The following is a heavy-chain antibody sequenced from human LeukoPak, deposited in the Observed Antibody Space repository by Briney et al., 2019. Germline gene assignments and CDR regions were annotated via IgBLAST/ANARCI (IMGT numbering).Heavy chain of an antibody. CDR3: ARRSGVTTRSRAFDI. D-gene: IGHD4-17*01. Sequence: TSETLSLTCTVSGGSISSYYWSWIRQPPGKGLEWIGYIYYSGSTNYNPSLKSRVTISVDTSKNQFPLKLSSVTAADTAVYYCARRSGVTTRSRAFDIWGQGTMSPSLQ. CDR1: GGSISSYY. J-gene: IGHJ3*02. CDR2: IYYSGST. V-gene: IGHV4-59*08.